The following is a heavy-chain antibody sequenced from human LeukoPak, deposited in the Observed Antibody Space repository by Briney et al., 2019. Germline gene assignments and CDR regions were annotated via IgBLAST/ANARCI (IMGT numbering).Heavy chain of an antibody. CDR2: ISSSSSYI. J-gene: IGHJ4*02. CDR1: GFNFSSDV. Sequence: AWALTVCCPASGFNFSSDVMEWVRQAPGNGLEWVSSISSSSSYIYYADSVKGRFTISRDNAKNSLYLQMNSLRAEDTAVYYCTRDRDYAVIDYWGQGTLVTVSS. CDR3: TRDRDYAVIDY. D-gene: IGHD4-17*01. V-gene: IGHV3-21*01.